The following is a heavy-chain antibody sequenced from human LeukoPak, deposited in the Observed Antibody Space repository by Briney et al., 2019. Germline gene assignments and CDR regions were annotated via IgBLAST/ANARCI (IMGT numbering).Heavy chain of an antibody. D-gene: IGHD6-19*01. CDR2: INHSGST. CDR1: GGSFSGYY. J-gene: IGHJ4*02. CDR3: VRGDYSSGWHLDY. Sequence: SETLSLTCAVYGGSFSGYYWSWIRQPPGKGLEWIGEINHSGSTNYNPSLKSRVTISVDTSKNQFSLKLTSVTAADTAVFYCVRGDYSSGWHLDYWGQGTLVTVSS. V-gene: IGHV4-34*01.